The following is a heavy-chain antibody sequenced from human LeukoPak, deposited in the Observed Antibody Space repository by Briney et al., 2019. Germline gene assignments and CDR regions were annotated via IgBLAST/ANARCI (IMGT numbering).Heavy chain of an antibody. J-gene: IGHJ4*02. Sequence: GGSLRLSCAASGFTFSDYYMSWIRQAPGRGLEWVSYISSSSSYTNYADSVKGRFTISRDNAKNSLYLQMNSLRAEDTAVYYCARVGIQLCVDYWGQGTLVTVSS. CDR1: GFTFSDYY. CDR2: ISSSSSYT. CDR3: ARVGIQLCVDY. V-gene: IGHV3-11*06. D-gene: IGHD5-18*01.